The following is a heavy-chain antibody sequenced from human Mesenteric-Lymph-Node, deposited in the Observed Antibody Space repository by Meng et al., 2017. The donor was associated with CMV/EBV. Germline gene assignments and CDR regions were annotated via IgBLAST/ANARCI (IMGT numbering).Heavy chain of an antibody. D-gene: IGHD6-13*01. V-gene: IGHV1-46*01. CDR1: GYTITNYY. J-gene: IGHJ4*02. Sequence: ASAQVSCKASGYTITNYYILCVRQATGQGLEWMGMIKNSAGSTNYALKFQDRVTMTRDTSTSTVHMDLSSVRDEDTAVYYCARDIGSAWYKIDYWGQGTVVTVSS. CDR2: IKNSAGST. CDR3: ARDIGSAWYKIDY.